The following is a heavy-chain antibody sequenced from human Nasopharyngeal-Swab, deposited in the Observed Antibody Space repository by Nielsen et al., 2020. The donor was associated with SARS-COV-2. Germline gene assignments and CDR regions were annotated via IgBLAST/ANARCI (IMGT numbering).Heavy chain of an antibody. D-gene: IGHD5-12*01. J-gene: IGHJ4*02. CDR2: ISWNSGYI. CDR3: VKDGDSGYDYLGY. V-gene: IGHV3-9*01. Sequence: GGSLRLSCAASGFPFGDYAMHWVRQPPGKGLEWVSGISWNSGYIGHADSVEGRFTISRDNAKNSLYLQMNSLRPEDTALYYCVKDGDSGYDYLGYWGQGTLVTVSS. CDR1: GFPFGDYA.